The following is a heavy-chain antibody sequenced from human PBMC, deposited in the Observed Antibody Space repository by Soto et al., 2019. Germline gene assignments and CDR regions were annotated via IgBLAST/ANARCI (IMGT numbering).Heavy chain of an antibody. J-gene: IGHJ4*02. D-gene: IGHD5-12*01. V-gene: IGHV4-34*01. CDR2: INHSGST. Sequence: PSETLSLTCAVYGGSFSGYYWSWIRQPPGKGLEWIGEINHSGSTNYNPSLKSRVTISVDTSKNQFSLKLSSVTAADTAVYYCARAQVAQHSGWYIDYWGQGTLVTVSS. CDR3: ARAQVAQHSGWYIDY. CDR1: GGSFSGYY.